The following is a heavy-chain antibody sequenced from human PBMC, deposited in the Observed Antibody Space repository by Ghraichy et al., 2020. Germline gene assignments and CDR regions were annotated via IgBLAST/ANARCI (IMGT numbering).Heavy chain of an antibody. J-gene: IGHJ4*02. Sequence: SETLSLTCTVSGGSISSGGYYWSWIRQHPGKGLEWIGYIYYSGSTYYNPSLKSRVTISVDTSKNQFSLKLSSVTAADMAVYYCAGKGRITIAYWGQGTLVTVSS. CDR3: AGKGRITIAY. CDR1: GGSISSGGYY. D-gene: IGHD3-3*01. V-gene: IGHV4-31*03. CDR2: IYYSGST.